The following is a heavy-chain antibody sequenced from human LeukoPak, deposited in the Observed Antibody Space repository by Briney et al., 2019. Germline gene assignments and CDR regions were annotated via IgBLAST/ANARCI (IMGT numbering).Heavy chain of an antibody. CDR3: ARLEWSNYYYYYGMDV. V-gene: IGHV1-69*01. D-gene: IGHD3-3*01. Sequence: SVKVSCKASGGTFSSYAISWVRQAPGQGLEWMGGIIPIFGTANYAQKFQGRVTITANESTSTAYMELSSLRSEDTAVYYCARLEWSNYYYYYGMDVWGQGTTVTVSS. CDR1: GGTFSSYA. J-gene: IGHJ6*02. CDR2: IIPIFGTA.